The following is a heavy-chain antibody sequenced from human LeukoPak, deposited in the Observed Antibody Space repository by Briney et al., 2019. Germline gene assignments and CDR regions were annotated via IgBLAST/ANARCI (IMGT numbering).Heavy chain of an antibody. Sequence: SVKVSCKASGGTFSSYAISLVRQAPGQGLEWMGRIIPIFGTANYAQKFQGRVTITTDESTSTAYMELSSLRSEDTAVYYCARDQPDDYDFWSGRNWFDPWGQGTLVTVSS. CDR2: IIPIFGTA. V-gene: IGHV1-69*05. CDR1: GGTFSSYA. D-gene: IGHD3-3*01. J-gene: IGHJ5*02. CDR3: ARDQPDDYDFWSGRNWFDP.